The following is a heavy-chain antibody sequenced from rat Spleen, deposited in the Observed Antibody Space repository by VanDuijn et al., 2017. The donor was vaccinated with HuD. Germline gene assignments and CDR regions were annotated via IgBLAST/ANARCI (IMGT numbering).Heavy chain of an antibody. CDR1: GFTFSDYY. V-gene: IGHV5-20*01. Sequence: EVQLVESDGGLVQPGRSLKLSCAASGFTFSDYYMAWVRQAPTKGLEWVATVSYDGSKTYYRASVKGRFTISRDDAKSTLHLQMDSLRSEDTATYYCTTYGGLRNWFAYWGQGTLVTVSS. J-gene: IGHJ3*01. CDR3: TTYGGLRNWFAY. D-gene: IGHD4-1*01. CDR2: VSYDGSKT.